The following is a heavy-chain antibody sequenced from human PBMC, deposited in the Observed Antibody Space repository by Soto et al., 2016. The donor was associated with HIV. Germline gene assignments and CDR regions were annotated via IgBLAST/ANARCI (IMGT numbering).Heavy chain of an antibody. J-gene: IGHJ6*02. CDR2: INWNGGST. V-gene: IGHV3-20*04. D-gene: IGHD3-10*01. CDR3: ARDRGYYYGSGSSKAVYYYGMDV. Sequence: EVQLVESGGGVVRPGGPLRLSCAASGFTFDDYGMSWVRQAPGKGLKWVSGINWNGGSTSYADSVKGRFTISRDNAKNSLYLQMNSLRAEDTALYYCARDRGYYYGSGSSKAVYYYGMDVWGQGTTVTVSS. CDR1: GFTFDDYG.